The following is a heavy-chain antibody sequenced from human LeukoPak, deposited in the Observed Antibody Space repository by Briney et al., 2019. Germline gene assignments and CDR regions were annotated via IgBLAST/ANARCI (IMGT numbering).Heavy chain of an antibody. V-gene: IGHV3-23*01. CDR2: ISGSGGST. CDR1: GFTFSSYA. CDR3: AKPLEYSSRDWYFDL. D-gene: IGHD6-6*01. J-gene: IGHJ2*01. Sequence: QPGGSLRLSCAASGFTFSSYAMRWVRQAPGKGLEWVSAISGSGGSTYYADSVKGRFTISRDNSKNTLYLQMNSLRAEDTPVYYCAKPLEYSSRDWYFDLWGRGTLVTVSS.